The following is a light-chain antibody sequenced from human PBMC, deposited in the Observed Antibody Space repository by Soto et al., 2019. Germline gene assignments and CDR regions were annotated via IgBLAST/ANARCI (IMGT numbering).Light chain of an antibody. CDR3: HQNNSYSAFT. J-gene: IGKJ2*01. Sequence: DIQMTQSPSTLSASVGDRVTITCRASQSISSWLAWYQQKPGKAPKVLIYDASSLESGVPSRFSGSGSGTEFTLTISSLQPDDFATYYSHQNNSYSAFTFGQGTKMEIK. V-gene: IGKV1-5*01. CDR1: QSISSW. CDR2: DAS.